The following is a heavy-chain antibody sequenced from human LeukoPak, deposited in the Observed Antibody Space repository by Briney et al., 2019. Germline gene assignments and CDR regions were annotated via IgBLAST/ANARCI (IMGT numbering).Heavy chain of an antibody. Sequence: GGSLRLSCAASGFTFSSYWMSWIRQAPGKGLEWVSYISSSGSTIYYADSVKGRFTISRDNAKNSLYLQMNSLRAEDTAVYYCARVEIAVAPDYWGQGTLVTVSS. J-gene: IGHJ4*02. V-gene: IGHV3-11*04. CDR1: GFTFSSYW. CDR2: ISSSGSTI. CDR3: ARVEIAVAPDY. D-gene: IGHD6-19*01.